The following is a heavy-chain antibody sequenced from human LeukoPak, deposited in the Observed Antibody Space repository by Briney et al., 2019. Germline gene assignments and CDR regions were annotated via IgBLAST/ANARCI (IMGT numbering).Heavy chain of an antibody. Sequence: SETLSLTCTVSGGSISSYYWSWIRQPPGKGLEWIGYIYYSGSTNYNPSLKSRVTISVDTSKNQFSLKLSSVTAADTAVYYCARARYDAFDIWGQGTMVTVSS. CDR2: IYYSGST. J-gene: IGHJ3*02. D-gene: IGHD1-1*01. CDR3: ARARYDAFDI. CDR1: GGSISSYY. V-gene: IGHV4-59*01.